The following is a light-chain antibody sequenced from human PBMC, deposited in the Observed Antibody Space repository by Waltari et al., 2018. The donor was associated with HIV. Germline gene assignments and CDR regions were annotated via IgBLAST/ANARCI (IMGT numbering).Light chain of an antibody. CDR3: AAWDDSRNGVL. Sequence: QSVLTQPPSASGTPGQRVTISCSGSSSNIGGNPVNWYQQFPGTAPKVLIYSNNQRPSGVPDRFSGSKSGTSASLAISGLQSEDETEYYCAAWDDSRNGVLFGGGTKLTVL. CDR2: SNN. CDR1: SSNIGGNP. V-gene: IGLV1-44*01. J-gene: IGLJ2*01.